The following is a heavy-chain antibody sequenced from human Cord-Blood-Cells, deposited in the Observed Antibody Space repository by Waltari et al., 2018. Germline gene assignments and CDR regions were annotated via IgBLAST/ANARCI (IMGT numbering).Heavy chain of an antibody. CDR3: ARDRAGRVTAAGDAFDI. CDR1: GGTFSSYA. V-gene: IGHV1-69*01. Sequence: QVQLVQSGAEVKKPGSSVKVSCKASGGTFSSYAISWVRQAPGQGLEWMGGIIPILGTANYAQKFQGRVTITADESTSTAYMELSSLRSEDTAVYYCARDRAGRVTAAGDAFDIWGQGTMVTVSS. J-gene: IGHJ3*02. CDR2: IIPILGTA. D-gene: IGHD6-13*01.